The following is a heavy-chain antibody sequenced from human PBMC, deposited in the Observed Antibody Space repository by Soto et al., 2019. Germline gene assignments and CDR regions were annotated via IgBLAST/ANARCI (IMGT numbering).Heavy chain of an antibody. CDR3: ARAFYSGSYPHYFYYFGMDV. CDR2: INPSDGST. J-gene: IGHJ6*02. D-gene: IGHD1-26*01. CDR1: GYTFTGYY. V-gene: IGHV1-46*01. Sequence: RASVKVSCKASGYTFTGYYIHWVRQAPGQGLEWLGKINPSDGSTDFAQKFQGRVTMTRDTSTSTLYLQLSSLTSEDTAVYYCARAFYSGSYPHYFYYFGMDVWGQGTTVTVSS.